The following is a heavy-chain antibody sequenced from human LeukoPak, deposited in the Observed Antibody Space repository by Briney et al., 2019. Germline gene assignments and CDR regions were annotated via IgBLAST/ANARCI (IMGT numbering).Heavy chain of an antibody. D-gene: IGHD3-22*01. Sequence: GGSLRLSCAASGFTFSNYWIHWVRQAPGKGLVWVSRIDNAGSITTYADSVKGRFTISRDNAENTLYLQMNSLRVEDTAVYYCAREDSSGYYSAFDYWGQGTLVTVSS. CDR2: IDNAGSIT. V-gene: IGHV3-74*03. J-gene: IGHJ4*02. CDR1: GFTFSNYW. CDR3: AREDSSGYYSAFDY.